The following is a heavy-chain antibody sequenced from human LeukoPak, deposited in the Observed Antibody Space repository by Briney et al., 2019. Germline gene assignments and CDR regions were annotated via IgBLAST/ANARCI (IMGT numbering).Heavy chain of an antibody. J-gene: IGHJ4*02. V-gene: IGHV1-69*13. CDR2: IIPIFGTA. CDR3: ASLNYDFSPHRGGY. D-gene: IGHD3-3*01. CDR1: GGTFSSYA. Sequence: GASVKVSCKASGGTFSSYAISWVRQAPGQGLEWMGGIIPIFGTANYAQKFQGRVTITADESTSTAYMELSSLRSEDTAVYYCASLNYDFSPHRGGYWGQGTLVTVSS.